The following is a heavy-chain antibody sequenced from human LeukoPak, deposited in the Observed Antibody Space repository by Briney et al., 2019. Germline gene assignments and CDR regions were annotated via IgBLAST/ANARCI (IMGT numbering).Heavy chain of an antibody. V-gene: IGHV3-48*03. CDR3: ARDLGSIDY. Sequence: GGSLRLSCVASGFILSSSEMNWVRQAPGKGLEWVSFIATDNTIYYADSVKGRFTISRDNAKNSLYLQMNSLRAEDTAVYYCARDLGSIDYWGQGTLVTVSS. CDR2: IATDNTI. J-gene: IGHJ4*02. CDR1: GFILSSSE.